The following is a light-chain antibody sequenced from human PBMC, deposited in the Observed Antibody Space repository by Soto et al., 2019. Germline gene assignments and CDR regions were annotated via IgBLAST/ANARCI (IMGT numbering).Light chain of an antibody. CDR2: AAS. CDR1: QDISNY. V-gene: IGKV1-39*01. CDR3: QQYGSSLT. J-gene: IGKJ4*01. Sequence: DIQMTQSPSSLSASVGDRVTITCQASQDISNYLNWYQQKPGKAPKLLIYAASSLQSGVPSRFSGSGSGTDFTLTISRLEPEDFAVYYCQQYGSSLTFGGGTKVDIK.